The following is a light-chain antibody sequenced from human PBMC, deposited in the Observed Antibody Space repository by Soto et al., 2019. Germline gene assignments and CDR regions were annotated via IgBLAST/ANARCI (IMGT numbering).Light chain of an antibody. CDR2: SNN. Sequence: QSVLTQPPSASGTPGQRVTISCSGSSSNIGSNTVNWYQQLPGTAPKLLIYSNNQRPSGVPDRFSGSKSGTSASLAISGVQYEDEADYYWAAWDDSLNGYVFGTGTKVTVL. J-gene: IGLJ1*01. CDR3: AAWDDSLNGYV. V-gene: IGLV1-44*01. CDR1: SSNIGSNT.